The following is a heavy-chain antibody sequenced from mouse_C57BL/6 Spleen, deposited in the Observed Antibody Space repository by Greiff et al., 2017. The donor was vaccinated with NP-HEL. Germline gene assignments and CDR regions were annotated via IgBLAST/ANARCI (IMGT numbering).Heavy chain of an antibody. CDR1: GFTFSDYG. CDR2: ISSGSSTI. V-gene: IGHV5-17*01. D-gene: IGHD1-1*01. CDR3: ARDYDGSSYVHHWYFDV. Sequence: EVKLVESGGGLVKPGGSLKLSCAASGFTFSDYGMHWVRQAPEKGLEWVAYISSGSSTIYYADTVKGRFTISRDNAKNTLFLQMTSLRSEDTAMYYCARDYDGSSYVHHWYFDVWGTGTTVTVSS. J-gene: IGHJ1*03.